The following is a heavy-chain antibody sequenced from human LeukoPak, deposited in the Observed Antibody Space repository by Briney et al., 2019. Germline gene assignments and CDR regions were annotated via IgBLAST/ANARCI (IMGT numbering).Heavy chain of an antibody. D-gene: IGHD3-10*01. CDR1: GFPFSSYA. CDR2: ISSNGGST. J-gene: IGHJ4*02. V-gene: IGHV3-64D*06. CDR3: VKDLGLWFGELLF. Sequence: PGGSLRLSCSASGFPFSSYAMHWVRQAPGKGLEYVSAISSNGGSTYYADSVKGRFTISRDNSKNTLYLQMSSLRAGDTAVYYCVKDLGLWFGELLFWGQGTLVTVSS.